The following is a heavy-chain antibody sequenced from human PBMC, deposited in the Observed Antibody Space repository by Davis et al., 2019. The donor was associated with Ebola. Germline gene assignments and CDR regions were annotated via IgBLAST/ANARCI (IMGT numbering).Heavy chain of an antibody. CDR3: VKDWGSSVMYSYGSDY. V-gene: IGHV1-46*01. J-gene: IGHJ4*02. D-gene: IGHD5-18*01. CDR1: GYTFTNYY. CDR2: INPNDGRT. Sequence: AASVKVSCKASGYTFTNYYMHWVRQAPGQGLEWMGMINPNDGRTIYAQKFQGRVTVTRDTSTTTVYMDLSSLRAEDTAMYYCVKDWGSSVMYSYGSDYWGQGTLVTVSS.